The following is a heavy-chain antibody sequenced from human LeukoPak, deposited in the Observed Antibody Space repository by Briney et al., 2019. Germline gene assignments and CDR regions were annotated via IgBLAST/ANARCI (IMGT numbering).Heavy chain of an antibody. D-gene: IGHD3-10*01. CDR1: GFTFSSYS. CDR2: ISSSSTYI. V-gene: IGHV3-21*01. CDR3: ARDSGSGSYYPDY. J-gene: IGHJ4*02. Sequence: GGSLRLSWAASGFTFSSYSMNWVRQAPGKGLEWVSSISSSSTYIYYADSVKGRFTISRDNAKNSLYLQMNSLRAEDTAVYYCARDSGSGSYYPDYWGQGTLVTVSS.